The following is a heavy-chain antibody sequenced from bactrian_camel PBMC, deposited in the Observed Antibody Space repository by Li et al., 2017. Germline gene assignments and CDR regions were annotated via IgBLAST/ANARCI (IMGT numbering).Heavy chain of an antibody. CDR1: GNHARVYS. V-gene: IGHV3S53*01. CDR2: IDTDGAT. J-gene: IGHJ4*01. D-gene: IGHD1*01. Sequence: HVQLVESGGDSVQAGGSLRLSCVASGNHARVYSMGWFRQAPGKMREGVACIDTDGATSYSDSVKGRFTVSEDRAQATLYLQMNNLKPEDTATYYCGERICSQGLNSYLRPLRQSGGQGTQVT.